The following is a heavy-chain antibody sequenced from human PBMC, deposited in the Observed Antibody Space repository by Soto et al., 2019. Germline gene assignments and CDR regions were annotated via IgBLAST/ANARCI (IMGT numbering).Heavy chain of an antibody. V-gene: IGHV3-21*06. J-gene: IGHJ4*02. Sequence: GGSLRLSCAASGFTFTRYSMNWVRQAPGKGLEWVSSISSTTNYIYYGNSMKGRFTISRDNAKNSLYLEMNSLRAEDTAVYYCARESEDLTSNFDYWGQGTLVTVSS. CDR1: GFTFTRYS. CDR3: ARESEDLTSNFDY. CDR2: ISSTTNYI.